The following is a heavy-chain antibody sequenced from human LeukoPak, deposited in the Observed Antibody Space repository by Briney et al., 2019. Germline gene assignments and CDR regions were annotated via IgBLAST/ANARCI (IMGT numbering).Heavy chain of an antibody. CDR3: ARWASGLTGTTGGGYFDY. J-gene: IGHJ4*02. CDR1: GFTFSSYA. D-gene: IGHD1-20*01. Sequence: GGSLRLSCAASGFTFSSYAMSWVRQAPGKGLECVSSISVSGRSIDYADSVKGRFTISRDNAKNSLYLQMNSLRGEDTALYYCARWASGLTGTTGGGYFDYWGQGTLVTVSS. CDR2: ISVSGRSI. V-gene: IGHV3-23*01.